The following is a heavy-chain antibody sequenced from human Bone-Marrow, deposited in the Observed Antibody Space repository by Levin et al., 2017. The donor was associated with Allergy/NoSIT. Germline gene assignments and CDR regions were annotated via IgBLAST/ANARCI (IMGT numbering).Heavy chain of an antibody. CDR1: GFTFSTYS. V-gene: IGHV3-21*01. CDR2: ISSSSSYI. Sequence: GGSLRLSCVASGFTFSTYSMNWVRQAPGKGLEWVSSISSSSSYIYYADSVKGRFTISRDNAKNSLYLQMNSLRAEDTAVYYCASDLIQLWDYYFDYWGQGTLVTVSS. J-gene: IGHJ4*02. CDR3: ASDLIQLWDYYFDY. D-gene: IGHD5-18*01.